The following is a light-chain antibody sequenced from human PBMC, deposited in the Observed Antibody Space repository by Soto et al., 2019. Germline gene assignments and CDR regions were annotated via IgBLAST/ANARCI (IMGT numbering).Light chain of an antibody. CDR2: DVA. CDR3: QQQNGYSRT. V-gene: IGKV1-5*01. CDR1: QRIGDS. J-gene: IGKJ1*01. Sequence: IQISPWASTLSASVAARVTITCRASQRIGDSLAWYQQKTAKAPYLLISDVASLERGVPSRFSGSGSGTEFTLTISSMQPDDFATVYCQQQNGYSRTFGQGTKVDIK.